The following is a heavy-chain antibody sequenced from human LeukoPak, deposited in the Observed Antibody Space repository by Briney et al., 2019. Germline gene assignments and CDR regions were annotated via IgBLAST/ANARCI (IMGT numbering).Heavy chain of an antibody. V-gene: IGHV4-4*02. CDR2: IYHSGST. CDR1: GGSISSSNW. CDR3: ARVGSSSWYGLFDY. Sequence: PSGTLSLTCAVSGGSISSSNWRSWVRQPPGKGLEWIGEIYHSGSTNYNPSLKSRVTISVDKSKNQFSLKLSSVTAADTAVYYCARVGSSSWYGLFDYWGQGTLVTVSS. D-gene: IGHD6-13*01. J-gene: IGHJ4*02.